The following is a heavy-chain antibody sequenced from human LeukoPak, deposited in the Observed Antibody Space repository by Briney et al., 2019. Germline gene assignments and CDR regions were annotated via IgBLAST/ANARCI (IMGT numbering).Heavy chain of an antibody. CDR3: ARDLSASGYPYWYFDL. CDR2: ISYDGSNK. J-gene: IGHJ2*01. CDR1: GFTFSSYSYA. D-gene: IGHD3-22*01. V-gene: IGHV3-30-3*01. Sequence: GGSLRLSCAASGFTFSSYSYAFHWVRQAPGKGLDWVAVISYDGSNKYYADSVKGRFTISRDNSKNTLYLQMNSLRPEDTAVYYCARDLSASGYPYWYFDLWGRGTLVTVSS.